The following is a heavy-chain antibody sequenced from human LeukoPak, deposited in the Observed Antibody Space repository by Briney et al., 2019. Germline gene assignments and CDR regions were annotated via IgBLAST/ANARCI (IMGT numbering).Heavy chain of an antibody. CDR3: AREGIKLWFGDSLSPFDP. CDR2: INPNSGGT. D-gene: IGHD3-10*01. CDR1: GHTFTGYY. V-gene: IGHV1-2*02. Sequence: ASVKVSCKASGHTFTGYYMHWVRQAPGQGLEWMGWINPNSGGTNYAQKFQGRVTMTRDTSISTAYMELSRLRSDDTAVYYCAREGIKLWFGDSLSPFDPWGQGTLVTVSS. J-gene: IGHJ5*02.